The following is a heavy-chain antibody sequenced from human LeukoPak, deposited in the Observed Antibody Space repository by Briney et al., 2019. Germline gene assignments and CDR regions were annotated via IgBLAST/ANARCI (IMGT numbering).Heavy chain of an antibody. J-gene: IGHJ3*02. V-gene: IGHV4-34*01. CDR2: INHSGST. CDR1: GGSFSGYY. Sequence: SETLSLTCAVYGGSFSGYYWSWIRQPPGKGLEWIGEINHSGSTNYNPSLKSRVTISVDTSKNQFSLKLSSVTAEDTAVYYCARPLPRRAGYSSGWSDAFDIWGQGTMVTVSS. D-gene: IGHD6-19*01. CDR3: ARPLPRRAGYSSGWSDAFDI.